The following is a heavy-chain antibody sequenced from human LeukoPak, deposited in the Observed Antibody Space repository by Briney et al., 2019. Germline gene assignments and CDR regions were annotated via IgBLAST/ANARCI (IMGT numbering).Heavy chain of an antibody. CDR2: ISYDGSNK. Sequence: GGSLRLSCAASGFTFSSYGTHWVRQAPGKGLEWVAVISYDGSNKYYADSVKGRFAISRDNSKNTLYLQMNSLRAEDTAVYYCAKVSLLRYFDWLSRFDPWGQGTLVTVSS. D-gene: IGHD3-9*01. J-gene: IGHJ5*02. V-gene: IGHV3-30*18. CDR3: AKVSLLRYFDWLSRFDP. CDR1: GFTFSSYG.